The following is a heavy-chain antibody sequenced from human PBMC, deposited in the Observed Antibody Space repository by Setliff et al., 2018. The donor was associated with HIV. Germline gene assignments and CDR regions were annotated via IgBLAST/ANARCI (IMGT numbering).Heavy chain of an antibody. CDR2: IYYSGST. V-gene: IGHV4-59*11. CDR1: GGSISSHY. Sequence: SETLSLTCTVSGGSISSHYWSWIRQPPGKGLEWIGSIYYSGSTNYNPSLKSRVTISVDTSKNQFSLKLSSVTAADTAVYYCARGSCFNTGCLDSWGQGALVTVS. D-gene: IGHD2-2*01. CDR3: ARGSCFNTGCLDS. J-gene: IGHJ4*02.